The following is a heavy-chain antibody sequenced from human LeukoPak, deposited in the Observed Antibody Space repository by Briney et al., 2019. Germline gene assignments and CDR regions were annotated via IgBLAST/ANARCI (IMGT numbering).Heavy chain of an antibody. Sequence: RSSETLSLTCTVSGGSISSHYWSWIRQPAGKGLEWIGRIYTSGSTNYIPSLKSRVTISVDKSKNQFSLNLNSVTAADTAVYYCAREQRWLQSLDYWGQGNLVTVSS. V-gene: IGHV4-4*07. CDR2: IYTSGST. J-gene: IGHJ4*02. CDR3: AREQRWLQSLDY. D-gene: IGHD5-24*01. CDR1: GGSISSHY.